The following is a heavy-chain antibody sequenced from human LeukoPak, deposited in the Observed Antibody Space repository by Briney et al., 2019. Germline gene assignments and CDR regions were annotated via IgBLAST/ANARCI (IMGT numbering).Heavy chain of an antibody. D-gene: IGHD6-19*01. CDR1: GGSFSGYY. Sequence: PSETLSLTCAVYGGSFSGYYWSWIRQPPGKGLEWIGEINHSGSTNYNPSLKSRVTISVDTSKNQFSLKLSSVTAADMAVYYCARGPYLAVAGPFDYWGQGTLVTVSS. CDR3: ARGPYLAVAGPFDY. CDR2: INHSGST. V-gene: IGHV4-34*01. J-gene: IGHJ4*02.